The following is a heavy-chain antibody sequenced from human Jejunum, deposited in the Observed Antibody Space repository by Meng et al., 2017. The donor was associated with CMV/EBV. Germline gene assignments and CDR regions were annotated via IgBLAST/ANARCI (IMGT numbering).Heavy chain of an antibody. CDR1: GDSVSSNTVA. V-gene: IGHV6-1*01. CDR2: TYYRSKWYS. D-gene: IGHD6-13*01. J-gene: IGHJ4*02. CDR3: ARGEDSSLDY. Sequence: QLQQSGPGLVKPSQTLSLTCAISGDSVSSNTVAWNWIRLSPSRGLEWLGRTYYRSKWYSEYTVSVSSRISITPDTSKNQFSLQLTSVTPDDTAVYYCARGEDSSLDYWGQGTLVTVSS.